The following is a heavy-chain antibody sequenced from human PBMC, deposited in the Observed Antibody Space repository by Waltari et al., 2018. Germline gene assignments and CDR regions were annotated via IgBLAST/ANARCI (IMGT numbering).Heavy chain of an antibody. V-gene: IGHV3-33*06. CDR3: AKVRAAGPGIDYFDY. D-gene: IGHD6-13*01. Sequence: QVQLVESVGGVVQPGRSLRLSCAASGFTFSSYGMHRVRQAPGKGLEWVAVIWYDGSNKYYADSVKGRFTISRDNSKKTLYLQMNSLRAEDTAMYYCAKVRAAGPGIDYFDYWGQGTLVTVSS. J-gene: IGHJ4*02. CDR2: IWYDGSNK. CDR1: GFTFSSYG.